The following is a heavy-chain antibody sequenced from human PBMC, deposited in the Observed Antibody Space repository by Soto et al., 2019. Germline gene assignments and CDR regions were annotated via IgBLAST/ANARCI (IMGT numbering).Heavy chain of an antibody. D-gene: IGHD3-10*01. J-gene: IGHJ4*02. CDR2: IKSKTDGGTT. CDR3: TTGYYGSGSYNDY. Sequence: PGGSLRLSCAASGFTFSNAWMNWVRQAPGKGLEWVGRIKSKTDGGTTDYAAPVKGRFTISRHDSKNTLYLQMNSLKTEDTAVYYCTTGYYGSGSYNDYWGQGTLVTVSS. V-gene: IGHV3-15*07. CDR1: GFTFSNAW.